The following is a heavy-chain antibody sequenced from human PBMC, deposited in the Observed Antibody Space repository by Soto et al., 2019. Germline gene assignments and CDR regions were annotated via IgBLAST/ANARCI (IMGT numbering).Heavy chain of an antibody. J-gene: IGHJ6*02. Sequence: PGESLKISRQGSGYSFTSYWISGVRQMPGKGLEWMGRIDPSDSYTNYSPSFQGHVTIAADRSISTAYLQWSSLKAQDTAMYYCANSTGEYSSPNYWYGMDVWGQGNTVTVSS. V-gene: IGHV5-10-1*01. CDR2: IDPSDSYT. CDR1: GYSFTSYW. D-gene: IGHD6-6*01. CDR3: ANSTGEYSSPNYWYGMDV.